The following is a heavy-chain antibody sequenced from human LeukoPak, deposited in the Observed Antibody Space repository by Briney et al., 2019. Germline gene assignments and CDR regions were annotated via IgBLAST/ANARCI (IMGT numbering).Heavy chain of an antibody. D-gene: IGHD5-24*01. CDR1: GDSVSSNSTA. CDR3: ARGGQGDGYRADEAFDI. J-gene: IGHJ3*02. CDR2: TYYRSDWNS. Sequence: SQTLSLTCAISGDSVSSNSTACNWSRQSPSRGLEGLGRTYYRSDWNSENAASGKGRTAINPHTPNSQLSLQLTSVTPEDTAVYYCARGGQGDGYRADEAFDIWGQGTMVTVSS. V-gene: IGHV6-1*01.